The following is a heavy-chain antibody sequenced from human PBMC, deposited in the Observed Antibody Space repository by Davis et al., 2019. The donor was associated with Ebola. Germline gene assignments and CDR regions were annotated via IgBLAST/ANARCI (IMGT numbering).Heavy chain of an antibody. CDR2: IIPILGIA. Sequence: AASVKVSCKASGGTFSSYTISWVRQAPGQGLEWMGRIIPILGIANYAQKFQGRVTITADTSTSTAFLELRSLTSDDTAVYYCVRDYDFVVDYWGQGTLVTVSS. D-gene: IGHD3-3*01. J-gene: IGHJ4*02. V-gene: IGHV1-69*02. CDR3: VRDYDFVVDY. CDR1: GGTFSSYT.